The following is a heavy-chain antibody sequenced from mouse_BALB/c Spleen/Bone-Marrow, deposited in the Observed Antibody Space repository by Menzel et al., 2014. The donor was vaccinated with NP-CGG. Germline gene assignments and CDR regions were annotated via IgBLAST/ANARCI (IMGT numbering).Heavy chain of an antibody. D-gene: IGHD1-1*01. CDR3: TRSPITTVVAETMDC. CDR1: GYTFTSYW. J-gene: IGHJ4*01. V-gene: IGHV1S22*01. Sequence: LQHPGSELVRPGTSVKLSCKASGYTFTSYWMHWVKQRPGQGLEWIGNIYPFSGSSNYDEKFKSKATLTVDTSSSTAYMQLSSLTSEDSAVYYCTRSPITTVVAETMDCWGQGTSVTVSS. CDR2: IYPFSGSS.